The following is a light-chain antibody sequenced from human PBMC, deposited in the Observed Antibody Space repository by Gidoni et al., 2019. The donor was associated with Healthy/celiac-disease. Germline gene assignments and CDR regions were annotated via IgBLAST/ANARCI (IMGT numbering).Light chain of an antibody. V-gene: IGKV3-11*01. Sequence: EIVLTQSPATLSLSPVERATLSCTASQRVSSYLAWYQPKPGQAPSLLIYDASNRATGIPARFSGGGSGADFALTISSLEPEDFAVYYCQQRSNWLTFGGXTQVEIK. CDR2: DAS. CDR1: QRVSSY. J-gene: IGKJ4*01. CDR3: QQRSNWLT.